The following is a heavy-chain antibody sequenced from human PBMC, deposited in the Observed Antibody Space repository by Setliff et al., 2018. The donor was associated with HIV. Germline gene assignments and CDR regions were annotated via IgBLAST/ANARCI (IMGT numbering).Heavy chain of an antibody. Sequence: ASVKVSCKTFGYTFSGYYLHWVRRAPGRGLEWMGWINPNSGATNYARNFQGRVTMTRDTSISTAYMDLSSLTSDDTAVYYCALASIVSTARWNHWGRGTLVTSPQ. CDR1: GYTFSGYY. D-gene: IGHD1-26*01. V-gene: IGHV1-2*02. CDR2: INPNSGAT. CDR3: ALASIVSTARWNH. J-gene: IGHJ4*02.